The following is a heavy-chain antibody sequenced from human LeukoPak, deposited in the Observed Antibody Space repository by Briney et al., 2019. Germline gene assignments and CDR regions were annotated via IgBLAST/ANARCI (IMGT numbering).Heavy chain of an antibody. J-gene: IGHJ4*02. D-gene: IGHD2-2*01. CDR1: GGSISSSGYY. Sequence: PSQTLSLTCTVSGGSISSSGYYWSWIRQPPGKGLEWIGYIYYSGSTSYNPSLKSRVTISIDTSKNQFSLKLSSVTAADTAVYYCARRPGAFTFDYWGQGILVTVSS. CDR2: IYYSGST. V-gene: IGHV4-61*05. CDR3: ARRPGAFTFDY.